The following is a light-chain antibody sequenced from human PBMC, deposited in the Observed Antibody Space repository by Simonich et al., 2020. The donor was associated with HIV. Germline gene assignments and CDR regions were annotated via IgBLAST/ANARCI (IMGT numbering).Light chain of an antibody. Sequence: DSQMTQSPSTLSASVGDRVTITCRSSQSISSWLARYQQKQGKVPKLLFYNASSLESGVPARFSGSGSGTEFTLTISSLQPDDFATYYCQQYYSTRTFGQGTKVEIK. CDR3: QQYYSTRT. CDR2: NAS. V-gene: IGKV1-5*03. J-gene: IGKJ1*01. CDR1: QSISSW.